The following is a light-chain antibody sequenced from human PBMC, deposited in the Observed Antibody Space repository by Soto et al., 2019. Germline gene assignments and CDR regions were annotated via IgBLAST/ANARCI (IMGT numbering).Light chain of an antibody. J-gene: IGKJ1*01. CDR1: QSISIL. Sequence: DIHLTQSPSTLSASVGDRVTITCRASQSISILLAWYQQKPGKAPNLLIYATSTLETGVSSRFSSSGSGTEFTLTISSLQSDDSATYYCQHYNDFSWTFGQGTKVEIK. V-gene: IGKV1-5*03. CDR3: QHYNDFSWT. CDR2: ATS.